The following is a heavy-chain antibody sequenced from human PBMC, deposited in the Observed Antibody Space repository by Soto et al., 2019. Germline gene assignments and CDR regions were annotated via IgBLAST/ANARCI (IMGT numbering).Heavy chain of an antibody. CDR2: INHSGST. V-gene: IGHV4-34*01. D-gene: IGHD2-8*01. CDR3: ARRAIVLMVYARYNWFDP. J-gene: IGHJ5*02. Sequence: SETLSLTCAVYGGSFSGYYWSWIRQPPGKGLEWIGEINHSGSTNYNPSLKSRVTISVDTSKNQFSLKLSSVTAAGTAVYYCARRAIVLMVYARYNWFDPWGQGTLVTVSS. CDR1: GGSFSGYY.